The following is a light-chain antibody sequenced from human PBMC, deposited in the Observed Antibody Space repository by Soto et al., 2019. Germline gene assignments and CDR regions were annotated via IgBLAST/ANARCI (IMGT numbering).Light chain of an antibody. CDR3: QQYGSTRWT. J-gene: IGKJ1*01. CDR2: DAS. V-gene: IGKV3-11*01. CDR1: QYITIY. Sequence: EIVLTQSPATLSLSPGERATLSCRASQYITIYLAWYQQKPGQAPRLLIYDASNRATGIPARFSGSGSGTDFTLTISSLEPDDFAVYYCQQYGSTRWTFGQGTKMEIK.